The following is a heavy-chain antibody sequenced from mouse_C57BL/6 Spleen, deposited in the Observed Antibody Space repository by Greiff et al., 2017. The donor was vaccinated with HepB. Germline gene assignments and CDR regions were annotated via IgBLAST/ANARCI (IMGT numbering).Heavy chain of an antibody. CDR1: GYTFTSYT. CDR2: INPSSGYT. Sequence: VKLMESGAELARPGASVKMSCKASGYTFTSYTMHWVKQRPGQGLEWIGYINPSSGYTKYNQKFKDKATLTADKSSSTAYMQLSSLTSEDSAVYYCARSIYYYGSSYWYFDVWGTGTTVTVSS. J-gene: IGHJ1*03. CDR3: ARSIYYYGSSYWYFDV. V-gene: IGHV1-4*01. D-gene: IGHD1-1*01.